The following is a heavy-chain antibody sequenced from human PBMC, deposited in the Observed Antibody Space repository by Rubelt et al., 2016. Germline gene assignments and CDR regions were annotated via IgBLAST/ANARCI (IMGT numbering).Heavy chain of an antibody. D-gene: IGHD6-13*01. CDR3: ARVIAAAGRDGNYFDY. V-gene: IGHV7-4-1*02. CDR2: INPNTGNP. CDR1: GYPFTSYA. J-gene: IGHJ4*02. Sequence: QVQLVQSGSELKKPGASVKVSCKASGYPFTSYAMNWVRQAPGHGLEWMGWINPNTGNPTYAQGFTGRFVFSVDTSVSTAYLQISSLKAEDTAVYYCARVIAAAGRDGNYFDYWGQGTLVTVSS.